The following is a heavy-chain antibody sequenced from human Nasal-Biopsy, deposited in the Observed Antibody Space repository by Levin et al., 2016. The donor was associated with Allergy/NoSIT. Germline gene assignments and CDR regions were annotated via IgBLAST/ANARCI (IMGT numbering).Heavy chain of an antibody. J-gene: IGHJ4*02. V-gene: IGHV4-34*01. CDR3: YQWMHSPNLAH. D-gene: IGHD2-21*01. Sequence: SETLSLTCGAAGGSFSGDFWGWIRQPPGKGLEWIGDISHTGATTYNPAFRSRVTISKDTSKNHFSLRLTSVTAADTAVYFCYQWMHSPNLAHWGPGTLVIVSP. CDR2: ISHTGAT. CDR1: GGSFSGDF.